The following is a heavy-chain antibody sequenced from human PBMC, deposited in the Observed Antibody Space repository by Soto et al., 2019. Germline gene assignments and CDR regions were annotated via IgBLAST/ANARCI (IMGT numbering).Heavy chain of an antibody. J-gene: IGHJ6*03. V-gene: IGHV4-31*03. CDR2: IYYSGST. D-gene: IGHD6-6*01. CDR1: GGSISSGGYY. Sequence: SETLSLTCTVSGGSISSGGYYWSWIRQHPGKGLEWIGYIYYSGSTYYNPSLKSRVTISVDTSKNQFSLKLSSVTAADTAVYYCARVKALEIAADELPYYMDVWGKGTTVTVSS. CDR3: ARVKALEIAADELPYYMDV.